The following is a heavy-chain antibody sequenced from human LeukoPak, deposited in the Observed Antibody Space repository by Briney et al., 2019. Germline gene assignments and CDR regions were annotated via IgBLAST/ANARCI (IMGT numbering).Heavy chain of an antibody. D-gene: IGHD3-22*01. CDR1: GFTVSSNY. CDR2: ISGSAVST. Sequence: GGSLRLSCAASGFTVSSNYMSWVRQAPGKGLEWVSAISGSAVSTYYADSVKGRFTISRDNSKNTLYLQMNSLRVEDTAVYYCARDFYDTSGYYYDYWGQGTLVTVSS. J-gene: IGHJ4*02. CDR3: ARDFYDTSGYYYDY. V-gene: IGHV3-23*01.